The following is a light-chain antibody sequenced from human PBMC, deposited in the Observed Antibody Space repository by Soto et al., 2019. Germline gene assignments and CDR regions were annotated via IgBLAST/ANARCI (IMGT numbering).Light chain of an antibody. CDR1: QSISSW. V-gene: IGKV1-33*01. Sequence: DIQMTQSPSTLSASVGDRVTITCRASQSISSWLAWYQQKPGKAPNLLIYDASNLETGVPSRFSGSGSGTHFTFTISCLQPEDIATYYCQQYDTLRVTFGPGTKVDIK. CDR3: QQYDTLRVT. J-gene: IGKJ3*01. CDR2: DAS.